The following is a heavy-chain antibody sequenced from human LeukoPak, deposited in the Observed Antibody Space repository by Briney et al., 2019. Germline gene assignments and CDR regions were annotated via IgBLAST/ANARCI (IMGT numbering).Heavy chain of an antibody. D-gene: IGHD3-9*01. Sequence: AGGSLRLSCAASGFTFSSYGMHWVRQAPGKGLEWVAFIRYDGSNKYYADSVKGRFTISRDNSKNTLYPQMNSLRADDTAVYYCAKDLLVRYFDWLPFDYWGQGTLVTVSS. CDR2: IRYDGSNK. CDR1: GFTFSSYG. CDR3: AKDLLVRYFDWLPFDY. J-gene: IGHJ4*02. V-gene: IGHV3-30*02.